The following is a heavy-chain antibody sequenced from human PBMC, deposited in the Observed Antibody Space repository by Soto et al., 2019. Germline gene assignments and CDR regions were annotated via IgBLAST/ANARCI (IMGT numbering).Heavy chain of an antibody. J-gene: IGHJ5*02. CDR1: GGSFSGYY. D-gene: IGHD2-15*01. CDR2: INHSGST. CDR3: ARGFRFCSSGSCYSGWFDP. Sequence: QVQLQQWGAGLLKPSETLSLTCVVYGGSFSGYYWSWIRQPPGKGLEWIGEINHSGSTNYNPSLKSRVTISVDTSKNQFSLKLSSVTAADTAVYYCARGFRFCSSGSCYSGWFDPWGQGTLVTVSS. V-gene: IGHV4-34*01.